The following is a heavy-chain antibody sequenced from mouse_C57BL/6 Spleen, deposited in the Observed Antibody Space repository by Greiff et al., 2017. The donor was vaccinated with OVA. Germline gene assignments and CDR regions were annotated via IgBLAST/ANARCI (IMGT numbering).Heavy chain of an antibody. CDR3: ARYDGYYPAWFAY. D-gene: IGHD2-3*01. J-gene: IGHJ3*01. Sequence: EVQLQQSGPELVKPGASVKISCKASGYTFTDYYMNWVKQSHGKSLEWIGDINPKNGGTSYNQKFKGKATLTVDKSSSTAYMELRSLTSEDSAVYYCARYDGYYPAWFAYWGQGTLVTVSA. CDR2: INPKNGGT. CDR1: GYTFTDYY. V-gene: IGHV1-26*01.